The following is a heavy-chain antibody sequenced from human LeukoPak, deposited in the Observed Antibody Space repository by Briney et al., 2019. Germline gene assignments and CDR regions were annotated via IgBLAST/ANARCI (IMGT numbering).Heavy chain of an antibody. V-gene: IGHV3-23*01. J-gene: IGHJ4*02. Sequence: GGSLRLSCAASGFTFSNYAMSWVRQAPGKGLEWASAISGSGGSTYYADSVKGRFTISRDNSKNTLYLQMNSLRAEDTAVYYCAKSLSSSIGSLYFDYWGQGTLVTVSS. D-gene: IGHD6-6*01. CDR2: ISGSGGST. CDR3: AKSLSSSIGSLYFDY. CDR1: GFTFSNYA.